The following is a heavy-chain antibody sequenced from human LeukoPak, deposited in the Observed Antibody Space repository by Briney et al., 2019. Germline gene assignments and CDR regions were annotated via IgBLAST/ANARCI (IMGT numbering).Heavy chain of an antibody. CDR2: ISYDGSNK. D-gene: IGHD5-18*01. CDR3: ASGYSNGYFDY. CDR1: GFTFSSYA. J-gene: IGHJ4*02. Sequence: GRSLRLSCAASGFTFSSYAMHWVRQAPGKGLEWVAVISYDGSNKYYADSVKGRFTISRDNSKNTLYLQMNSLRAEDPAVYSCASGYSNGYFDYWGQGTLVTVSS. V-gene: IGHV3-30-3*01.